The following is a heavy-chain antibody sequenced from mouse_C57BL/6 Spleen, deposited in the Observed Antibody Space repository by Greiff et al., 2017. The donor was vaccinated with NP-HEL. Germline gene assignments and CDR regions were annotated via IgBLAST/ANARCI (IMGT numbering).Heavy chain of an antibody. CDR3: ARGGQFAY. J-gene: IGHJ3*01. V-gene: IGHV1-26*01. CDR2: INPNNGGT. Sequence: VQLQQSGPELVKPGASVKISCKASGYTFTDYYMNWVKQSHGKSLEWIGDINPNNGGTSYNQKFKGKATLTVAKSSSTAYMELRSLTSEDSAVYYCARGGQFAYGGQGTLVTVSA. CDR1: GYTFTDYY.